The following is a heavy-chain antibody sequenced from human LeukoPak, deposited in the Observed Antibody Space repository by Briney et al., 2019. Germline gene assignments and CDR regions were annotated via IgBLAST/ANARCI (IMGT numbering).Heavy chain of an antibody. D-gene: IGHD2-2*01. J-gene: IGHJ4*02. Sequence: GRSLRLSCAASGFTFSSYAMHWVRQAPGKGLEWVAVISYDGSNKYYADSVKGRFTISRDNSKNTLYLQMSSLRAEDTAVYYCARGYCSSTSCSSFDYWGQGTLVTVSS. CDR2: ISYDGSNK. V-gene: IGHV3-30*04. CDR3: ARGYCSSTSCSSFDY. CDR1: GFTFSSYA.